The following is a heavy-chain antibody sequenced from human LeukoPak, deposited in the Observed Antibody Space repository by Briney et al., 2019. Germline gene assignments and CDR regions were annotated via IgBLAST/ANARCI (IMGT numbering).Heavy chain of an antibody. D-gene: IGHD6-19*01. V-gene: IGHV1-69*04. J-gene: IGHJ4*02. CDR1: GGTFSSSA. CDR3: ARDVPYSSGWYGKTGLDY. Sequence: SVKVSCKTSGGTFSSSAITWVRQAPGQGLEWMGRIIPALNITSYAQKFQGRVTITADTSTSTAYMELRSLRSDDTAVYYCARDVPYSSGWYGKTGLDYWGQGTLVTVSS. CDR2: IIPALNIT.